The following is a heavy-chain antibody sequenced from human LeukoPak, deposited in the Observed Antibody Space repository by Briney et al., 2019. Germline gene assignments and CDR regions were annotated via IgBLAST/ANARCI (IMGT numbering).Heavy chain of an antibody. CDR3: VRERERGTYFI. D-gene: IGHD3-10*01. CDR1: GHTFTSYY. J-gene: IGHJ4*02. V-gene: IGHV1-46*01. Sequence: ASVKVSCKASGHTFTSYYMHWVRQAPGQGLEWMGIINPSGGSTSYAQKFQGRVTMTRDTSTSTVYMALTRLRFEDTAMYYCVRERERGTYFIWGQGTLVTVSS. CDR2: INPSGGST.